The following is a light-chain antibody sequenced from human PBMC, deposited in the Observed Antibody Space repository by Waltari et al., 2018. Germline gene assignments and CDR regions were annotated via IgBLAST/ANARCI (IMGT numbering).Light chain of an antibody. J-gene: IGLJ2*01. CDR1: ALPKKY. Sequence: SYELTQPPSVSVSPGPTARITCSGDALPKKYAYWYQQKPGQAPVLVIDKDSERPSGIPERFSGSSSGTTVTLTISGVQAEDEADYYCQSADSSGTYVVFGGGTKLTVL. CDR3: QSADSSGTYVV. CDR2: KDS. V-gene: IGLV3-25*03.